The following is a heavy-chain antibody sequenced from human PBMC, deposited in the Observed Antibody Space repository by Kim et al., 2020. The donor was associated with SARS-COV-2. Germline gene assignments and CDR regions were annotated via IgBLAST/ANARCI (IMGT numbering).Heavy chain of an antibody. V-gene: IGHV3-53*04. J-gene: IGHJ6*02. CDR1: GFTVSSNY. D-gene: IGHD3-22*01. CDR3: ARDSGRDRTYYDSSGYYYNYHNGMVV. Sequence: GESLRLSRAASGFTVSSNYMNWVRQAPGKGLEWVSVIYSGGSTYYADSVKGRFIISRHNSKKTLYLQMNSLRAEDTAVYYLARDSGRDRTYYDSSGYYYNYHNGMVVWGPGTTVTVSS. CDR2: IYSGGST.